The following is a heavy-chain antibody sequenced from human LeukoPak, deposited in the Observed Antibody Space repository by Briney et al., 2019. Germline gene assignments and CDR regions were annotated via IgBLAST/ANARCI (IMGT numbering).Heavy chain of an antibody. CDR1: GFSFSSPG. D-gene: IGHD1-7*01. Sequence: RAGGSLRLSCTASGFSFSSPGMNWVRQAPGKGLEWVSSINGESTFKVYADSVKGRFTISRDNAKNSLYLQMNSLRAEDTAVYYCAKYQTATWTSYDPSDIWGQGTLVTVSS. CDR2: INGESTFK. V-gene: IGHV3-21*06. CDR3: AKYQTATWTSYDPSDI. J-gene: IGHJ3*02.